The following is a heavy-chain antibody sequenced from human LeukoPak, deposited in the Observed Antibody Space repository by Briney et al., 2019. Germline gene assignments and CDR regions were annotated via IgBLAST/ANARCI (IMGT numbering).Heavy chain of an antibody. D-gene: IGHD1-1*01. J-gene: IGHJ4*02. V-gene: IGHV4-34*01. Sequence: SETLSLTCAVYGGSFSGYYWSWIRQPPGKGLEWIGEINQSGSTNYNPSLKSRVTISVDTSKNQFSLKLSSVTAADTAVYYCARGARTGTFDYWGQGTLVTVSS. CDR3: ARGARTGTFDY. CDR2: INQSGST. CDR1: GGSFSGYY.